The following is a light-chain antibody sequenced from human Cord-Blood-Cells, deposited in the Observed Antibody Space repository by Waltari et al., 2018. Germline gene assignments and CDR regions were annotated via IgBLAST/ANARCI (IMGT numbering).Light chain of an antibody. Sequence: QSALTQPASVSGSPGPSITISCTGTSSAGGGYNYVAWYQQHPGNATKLMIYDVSNRHSGVSNRFSGSKSGNTASLTISGLQAEDEADYYCSSYTSSSTLVFGGGTKLTVL. V-gene: IGLV2-14*01. J-gene: IGLJ2*01. CDR1: SSAGGGYNY. CDR3: SSYTSSSTLV. CDR2: DVS.